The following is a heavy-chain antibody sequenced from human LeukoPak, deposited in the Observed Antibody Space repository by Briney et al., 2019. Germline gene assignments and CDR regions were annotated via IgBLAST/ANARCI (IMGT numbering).Heavy chain of an antibody. Sequence: SGGSRRLSCAASGFIFHTYAMGWVRQAPGKGPVWVSAISGGGTRTYYADSVTGRFTISRDNSKNTVYLQMNSLRGEDTAVYFCAKGGGRGDYDLTGRFSTHFDSWGQGTLVVVSS. CDR3: AKGGGRGDYDLTGRFSTHFDS. CDR1: GFIFHTYA. V-gene: IGHV3-23*01. D-gene: IGHD4-17*01. CDR2: ISGGGTRT. J-gene: IGHJ4*02.